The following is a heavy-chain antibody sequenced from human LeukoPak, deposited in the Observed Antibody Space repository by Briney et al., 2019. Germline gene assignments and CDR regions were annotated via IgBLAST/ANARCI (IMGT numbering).Heavy chain of an antibody. CDR2: IYTSGST. CDR1: GGSISSYY. Sequence: TPSETLSLTCTVSGGSISSYYWSWIRQPAGKGLEWIGRIYTSGSTNYNPSLKSRVTISVDTSKNQFSLKLSSVTAADTAVYYCARESSSWYGRGFDPWGQGTLVTVSS. CDR3: ARESSSWYGRGFDP. D-gene: IGHD6-13*01. V-gene: IGHV4-4*07. J-gene: IGHJ5*02.